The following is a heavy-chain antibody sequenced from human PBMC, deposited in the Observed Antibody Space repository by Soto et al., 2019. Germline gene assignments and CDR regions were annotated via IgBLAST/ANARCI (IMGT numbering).Heavy chain of an antibody. J-gene: IGHJ3*02. CDR1: GFTFSTSA. CDR2: ISGSGGST. D-gene: IGHD7-27*01. V-gene: IGHV3-23*01. CDR3: AKDGDDSSPPDAFDI. Sequence: GGSLRLSCAASGFTFSTSAMSWVRQVPGKGLEWVSSISGSGGSTWLSDSVKGRFTISRDNSKNTLYLQMNRLRAEDTALYYCAKDGDDSSPPDAFDIWGQGTMVTVSS.